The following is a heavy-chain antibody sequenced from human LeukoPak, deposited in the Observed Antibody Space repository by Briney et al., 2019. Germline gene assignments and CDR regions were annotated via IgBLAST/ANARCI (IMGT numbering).Heavy chain of an antibody. V-gene: IGHV1-46*01. Sequence: ASVKVSCKAPGYTFTSYYMHWVRQAPGQGLEWMGIINPSGGSTSYAQKFQGRVTMTRDTSTSTVYMELSSLRSEDTAVYYCARDPGVAAAGNWFDPWGQGTLVTVSS. J-gene: IGHJ5*02. CDR3: ARDPGVAAAGNWFDP. CDR2: INPSGGST. D-gene: IGHD6-13*01. CDR1: GYTFTSYY.